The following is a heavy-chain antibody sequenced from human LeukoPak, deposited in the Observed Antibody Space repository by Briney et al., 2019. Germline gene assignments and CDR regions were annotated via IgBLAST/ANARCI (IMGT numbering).Heavy chain of an antibody. CDR1: GGTFSSYA. CDR2: IIPIFGTA. J-gene: IGHJ5*02. V-gene: IGHV1-69*06. CDR3: ARVAGSSHNWFDP. Sequence: SVKVSCKASGGTFSSYAISWVRQAPGQGLEWMGGIIPIFGTANYAQKFQGRVTITADKSTSTAYMELSSLRSEDAAVYYCARVAGSSHNWFDPWGQGTLVTVSS. D-gene: IGHD6-19*01.